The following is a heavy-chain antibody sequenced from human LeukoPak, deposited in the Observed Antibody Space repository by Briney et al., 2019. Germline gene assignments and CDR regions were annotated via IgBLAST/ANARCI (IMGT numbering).Heavy chain of an antibody. CDR3: AKGGYCSGGSCYNKVDY. CDR2: ISGSSEST. J-gene: IGHJ4*02. CDR1: GFTFTSYA. D-gene: IGHD2-15*01. V-gene: IGHV3-23*01. Sequence: GVLRLSCATSGFTFTSYAMSWVRQAPGKGLEWVSAISGSSESTYYADSVKGRLTISRDNSKNTLYLHMNSLRAEDTAVYYCAKGGYCSGGSCYNKVDYWGQGTLVTVSS.